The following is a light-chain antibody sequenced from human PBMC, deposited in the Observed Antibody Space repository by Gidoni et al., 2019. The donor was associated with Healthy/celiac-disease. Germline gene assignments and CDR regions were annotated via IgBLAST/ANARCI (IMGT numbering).Light chain of an antibody. CDR2: DAS. CDR3: QQYNSYSLYT. J-gene: IGKJ2*01. V-gene: IGKV1-5*01. Sequence: DIQMTQSPATLSASVGDMVTITCRASQSISSWLAWYQQKPGKAPKLLIYDASSLESGVPSRFRGSGSGTEFTLTISSLQPDDFATYYCQQYNSYSLYTFGQGTKLEIK. CDR1: QSISSW.